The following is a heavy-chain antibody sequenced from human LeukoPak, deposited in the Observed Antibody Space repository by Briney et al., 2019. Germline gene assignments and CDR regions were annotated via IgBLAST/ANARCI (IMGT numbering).Heavy chain of an antibody. CDR2: INPNSGGT. Sequence: ASVKVSCKASGYTFTGYYMHWVRQAPGQGLEWMGWINPNSGGTNYAQKFQGRVPMTRDTSISTAYMELSRLRSDDTAVYYCARVRVAVAGIDFDYWGQGTLVTVSS. J-gene: IGHJ4*02. CDR3: ARVRVAVAGIDFDY. D-gene: IGHD6-19*01. V-gene: IGHV1-2*02. CDR1: GYTFTGYY.